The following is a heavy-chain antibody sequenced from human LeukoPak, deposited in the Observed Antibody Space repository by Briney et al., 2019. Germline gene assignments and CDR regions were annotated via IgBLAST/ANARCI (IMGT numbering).Heavy chain of an antibody. CDR2: IYYSEST. V-gene: IGHV4-59*01. CDR1: GASISSYC. Sequence: PSETLSLTCTVSGASISSYCWSWIRQPPGKGLEWLGYIYYSESTNYNPSLKSRVTVSVDTSKNQFSLKLSSVTAADTAVYYCASSRLRYCSGGSCHADYYFDYWGQGTLVTVSS. D-gene: IGHD2-15*01. CDR3: ASSRLRYCSGGSCHADYYFDY. J-gene: IGHJ4*02.